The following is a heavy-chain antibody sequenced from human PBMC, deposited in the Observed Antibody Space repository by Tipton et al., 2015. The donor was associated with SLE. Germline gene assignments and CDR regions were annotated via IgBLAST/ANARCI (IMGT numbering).Heavy chain of an antibody. CDR1: GFTVSSNY. D-gene: IGHD3-22*01. Sequence: SLRLSCAASGFTVSSNYMSWVRQAPGKGLEWVSVIYSGGSTYYADSVKGRFTISRDNSKNTLYLQMNSLRAEDTAVYYCAKADGYYDSSARDWFDPWGQGTLVTVSS. J-gene: IGHJ5*02. V-gene: IGHV3-66*02. CDR3: AKADGYYDSSARDWFDP. CDR2: IYSGGST.